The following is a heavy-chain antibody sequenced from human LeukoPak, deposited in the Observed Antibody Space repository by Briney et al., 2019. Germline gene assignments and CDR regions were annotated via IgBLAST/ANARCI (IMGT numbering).Heavy chain of an antibody. CDR1: GGSISTTNYY. CDR2: IYSSGNT. V-gene: IGHV4-39*07. Sequence: SETLSLTCTVSGGSISTTNYYWGWIRQPPGRDLEWIGSIYSSGNTYYNPSLESRVTISVDTSKNQFSLKLSSVTAADTAVYYCARDRGVGATGSIDYWGQRTLVTVSS. D-gene: IGHD1-26*01. J-gene: IGHJ4*02. CDR3: ARDRGVGATGSIDY.